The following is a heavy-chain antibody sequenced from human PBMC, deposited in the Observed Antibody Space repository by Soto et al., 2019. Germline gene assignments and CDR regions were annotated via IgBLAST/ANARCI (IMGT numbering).Heavy chain of an antibody. CDR3: ARDPPATRHGMDV. V-gene: IGHV3-53*02. J-gene: IGHJ6*02. CDR2: IYSGGST. CDR1: GFTVSSNY. Sequence: EVQLVATGGGLIQPGGSLRLSCAASGFTVSSNYMSWVRQAPGKGLEWVSVIYSGGSTYYADSVMGRFTISRDNSKNTLYLQMQSLRAEDTALYYCARDPPATRHGMDVWGQGTTVTVSS.